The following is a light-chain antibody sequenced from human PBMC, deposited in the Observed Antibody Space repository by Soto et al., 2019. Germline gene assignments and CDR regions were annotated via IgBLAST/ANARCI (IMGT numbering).Light chain of an antibody. V-gene: IGKV1-39*01. Sequence: DIQMTQSPSSLSASVGDRVTITCRTSQSINTYLNWYQQKPGKAPKLLIYGASSLQSGVPLRFSGSGSGTDFTLTISSLXPEDFATYYCQESYSTLWGTCGQGTKVDIK. J-gene: IGKJ1*01. CDR1: QSINTY. CDR2: GAS. CDR3: QESYSTLWGT.